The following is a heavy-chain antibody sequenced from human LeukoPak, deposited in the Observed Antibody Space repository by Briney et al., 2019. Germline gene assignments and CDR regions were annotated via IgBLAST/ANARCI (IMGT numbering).Heavy chain of an antibody. D-gene: IGHD6-19*01. V-gene: IGHV5-10-1*01. J-gene: IGHJ4*02. CDR2: INPSNWYI. CDR1: GYPFTTYW. CDR3: ARGGWLDDY. Sequence: PGDSLKISFKGSGYPFTTYWIGWVRPMPGEGLEWMGRINPSNWYINYNPSFQGHVTFSVDKSIATAYLQWTTLMASDTAMYYCARGGWLDDYWGQGTLVTVSS.